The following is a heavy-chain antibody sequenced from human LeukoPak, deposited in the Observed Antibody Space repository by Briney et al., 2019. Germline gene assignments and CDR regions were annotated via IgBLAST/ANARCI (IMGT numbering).Heavy chain of an antibody. CDR2: IYSGGST. CDR1: GFTVSNNY. D-gene: IGHD3-22*01. V-gene: IGHV3-66*01. J-gene: IGHJ1*01. Sequence: PGGSLRLSCTVSGFTVSNNYMNWVRQAPGKGLEWVSVIYSGGSTSYADSVKGRFTISRDNSRNTVSLQMNTLRAEDTAVYYCARGNSYDSSGYPEYFQNWGQGTLVTVSS. CDR3: ARGNSYDSSGYPEYFQN.